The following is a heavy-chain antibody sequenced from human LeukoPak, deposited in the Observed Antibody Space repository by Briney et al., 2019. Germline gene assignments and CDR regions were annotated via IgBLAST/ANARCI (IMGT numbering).Heavy chain of an antibody. V-gene: IGHV4-39*07. CDR3: ASSTVRGVIDY. CDR2: IYYSGST. CDR1: GGSISSSSYY. D-gene: IGHD3-10*01. J-gene: IGHJ4*02. Sequence: SETLSLTCTVSGGSISSSSYYWGWIRQPPGKGLEWIGSIYYSGSTYYNPSLKSRVTISVDTSKNQFSLKLSSVTAADTAVYYCASSTVRGVIDYWGQGTLVTVSS.